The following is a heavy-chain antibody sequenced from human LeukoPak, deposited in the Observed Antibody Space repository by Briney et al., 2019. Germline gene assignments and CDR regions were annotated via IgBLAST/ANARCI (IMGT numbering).Heavy chain of an antibody. D-gene: IGHD5-18*01. CDR1: GFTFSSYS. J-gene: IGHJ4*02. V-gene: IGHV3-48*01. CDR2: ISSSSSTI. Sequence: GGSLRLSCAASGFTFSSYSMNWVRQAPGKGLEWVSSISSSSSTIYYADSVKGRFTISRDNAKNSLYLQMNSLRAEDTAVYYCARGDTAMVPHDYWGQGTLVTVSS. CDR3: ARGDTAMVPHDY.